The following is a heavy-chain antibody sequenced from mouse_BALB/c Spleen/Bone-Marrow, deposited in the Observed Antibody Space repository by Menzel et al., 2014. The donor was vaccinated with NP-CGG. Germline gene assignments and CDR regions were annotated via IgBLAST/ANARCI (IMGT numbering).Heavy chain of an antibody. CDR3: TRGGNWDDFDY. CDR1: GFTFSSFG. V-gene: IGHV5-17*02. Sequence: EVQRVESGGGLVQPGGSRKLSCAASGFTFSSFGMHWVRQAPEKGLEWVAYISSGSSIIYYADTVKGRLTISRDDPKNTLFLQMTSLRSEDTATYYCTRGGNWDDFDYWGQGTTLTVSS. CDR2: ISSGSSII. J-gene: IGHJ2*01. D-gene: IGHD4-1*01.